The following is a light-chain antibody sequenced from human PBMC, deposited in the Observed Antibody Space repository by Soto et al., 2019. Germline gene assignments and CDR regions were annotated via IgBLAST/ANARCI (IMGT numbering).Light chain of an antibody. J-gene: IGLJ2*01. CDR3: ATWDGSRSAVV. CDR1: SSNIGNNY. Sequence: QAVVTQPPSVSAAPGQKVTLSCSGSSSNIGNNYVSWYQQLPGTAPKLLIYDNNKRPSGIPDRFSGSKSGTSATLGITGLQTGDEADYCCATWDGSRSAVVFGGGTKLTVL. V-gene: IGLV1-51*01. CDR2: DNN.